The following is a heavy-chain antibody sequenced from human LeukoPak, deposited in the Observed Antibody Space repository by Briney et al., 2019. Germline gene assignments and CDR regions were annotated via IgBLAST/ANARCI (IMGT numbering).Heavy chain of an antibody. V-gene: IGHV3-9*01. CDR3: ARGEAVAGLYYFDY. Sequence: GGSLRLSCAASGFTFDDYAMHWVRQAPGKGLEWVSGISWNSGSIGYADSVKGRFTISRDNAKNSLYLQMNSLRAEDTAVYYCARGEAVAGLYYFDYWGQGTLVTVSS. J-gene: IGHJ4*02. D-gene: IGHD6-19*01. CDR2: ISWNSGSI. CDR1: GFTFDDYA.